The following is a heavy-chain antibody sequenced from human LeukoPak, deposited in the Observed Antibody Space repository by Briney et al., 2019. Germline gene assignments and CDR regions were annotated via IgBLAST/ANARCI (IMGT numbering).Heavy chain of an antibody. V-gene: IGHV1-18*04. J-gene: IGHJ4*02. CDR1: GYTFGTYD. Sequence: ASVKVSCKASGYTFGTYDISWVRQAPGQGLEWMGWISAYNGKTNYAQKYEGRVTMTTDTSTTTAYMELRSLTSDDTAVYYCARDGARISMLRGGLDYWGQGTQVTVSS. CDR3: ARDGARISMLRGGLDY. CDR2: ISAYNGKT. D-gene: IGHD2-8*01.